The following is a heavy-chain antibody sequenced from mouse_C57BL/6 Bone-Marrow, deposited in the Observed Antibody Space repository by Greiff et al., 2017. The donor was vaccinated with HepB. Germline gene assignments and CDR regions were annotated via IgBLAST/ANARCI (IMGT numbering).Heavy chain of an antibody. CDR1: GFTFSSYA. CDR2: ISDGGSYT. Sequence: EVKLMESGGSSVKPGGSLKLSCAASGFTFSSYAMSWVRQTPEKRLEWVATISDGGSYTYYPDNVKGRFTISRDNAKNNLYLQMSHLKSEDTAMYYCARDNGNFYAMDYWGQGTSVTVSS. J-gene: IGHJ4*01. CDR3: ARDNGNFYAMDY. V-gene: IGHV5-4*01. D-gene: IGHD2-1*01.